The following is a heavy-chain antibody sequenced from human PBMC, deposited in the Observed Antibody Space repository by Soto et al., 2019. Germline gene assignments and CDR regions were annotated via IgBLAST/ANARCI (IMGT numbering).Heavy chain of an antibody. CDR3: AEGYDYVWGSYN. Sequence: SVKGSCKASGGTFSSYAISWVRQAPGQGLEWMGGIIPIFGTANYAQKFQGRVTITADESTSTAYMELSSLRSEDTAVYYCAEGYDYVWGSYNWGQGTLVTVSS. D-gene: IGHD3-16*01. V-gene: IGHV1-69*13. J-gene: IGHJ4*02. CDR1: GGTFSSYA. CDR2: IIPIFGTA.